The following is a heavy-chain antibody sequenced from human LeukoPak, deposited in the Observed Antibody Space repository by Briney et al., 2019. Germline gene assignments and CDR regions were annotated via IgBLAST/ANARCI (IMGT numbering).Heavy chain of an antibody. CDR2: INHSGST. D-gene: IGHD1-26*01. Sequence: SETLSLTCAVYGGSFSGYYWSWNRQPQGKGLEWVGAINHSGSTTYNTSLKSRATISVDTSKNQSSLRLSSVTEAETAVYYGWRPRIVGARNFDYWGQGALVTVS. CDR3: WRPRIVGARNFDY. V-gene: IGHV4-34*01. J-gene: IGHJ4*02. CDR1: GGSFSGYY.